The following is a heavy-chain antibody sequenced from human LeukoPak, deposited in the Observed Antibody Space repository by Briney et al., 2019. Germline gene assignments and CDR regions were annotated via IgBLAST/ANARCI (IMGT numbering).Heavy chain of an antibody. J-gene: IGHJ4*02. D-gene: IGHD3-22*01. CDR1: GFTFSSYA. CDR2: ISGSGGST. V-gene: IGHV3-23*01. Sequence: GRFLRLSCAASGFTFSSYAMSWVRQAPGKGLEWVSAISGSGGSTYYADSVKGRFTISRDNSKNTLYLQMNSLRAEDTAVYYCAKDAFPPYYYDSSGYFHDWGQGTLVTVSS. CDR3: AKDAFPPYYYDSSGYFHD.